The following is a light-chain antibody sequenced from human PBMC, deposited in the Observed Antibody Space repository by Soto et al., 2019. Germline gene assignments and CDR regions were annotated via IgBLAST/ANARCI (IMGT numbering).Light chain of an antibody. J-gene: IGKJ5*01. Sequence: MTQSPSSLSSSVGDRVTITCLASQSISNYLNWYQQKPGKAPNLLIYAASTLHSGVPSRFSGGGSGTDFTLTISSLQPEDFATYHCQQSYNIPRTFGQGTRLEVK. V-gene: IGKV1-39*01. CDR1: QSISNY. CDR3: QQSYNIPRT. CDR2: AAS.